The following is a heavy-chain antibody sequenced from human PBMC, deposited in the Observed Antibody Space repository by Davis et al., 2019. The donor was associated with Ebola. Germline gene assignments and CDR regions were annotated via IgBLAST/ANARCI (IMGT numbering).Heavy chain of an antibody. Sequence: ASVKVSCKASGYTFIGYYMHWVRQAPGQGLEWMGRIDPNSGGTNYAQSVQGRVTMTTDTSTTTAYMEVGSLRSDDTAVYYCARAQFPTTSDHWGQGTLVTVSS. CDR3: ARAQFPTTSDH. J-gene: IGHJ4*02. D-gene: IGHD1-1*01. V-gene: IGHV1-2*06. CDR2: IDPNSGGT. CDR1: GYTFIGYY.